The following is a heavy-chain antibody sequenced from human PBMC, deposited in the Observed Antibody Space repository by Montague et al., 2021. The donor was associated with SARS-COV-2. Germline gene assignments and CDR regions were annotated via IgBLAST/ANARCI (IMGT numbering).Heavy chain of an antibody. D-gene: IGHD3-10*01. CDR3: ARAPYYGPGKPYQFDY. V-gene: IGHV4-38-2*02. J-gene: IGHJ4*02. CDR2: SYHSGTT. Sequence: SQTLSLMCTVSGYSINSNYYWGWIRQPPGKGLEWIGCSYHSGTTHYHPSLKSRVTISLDTSNNHFSLKVTSVTAADTAVYYCARAPYYGPGKPYQFDYWGRGTLVTVSS. CDR1: GYSINSNYY.